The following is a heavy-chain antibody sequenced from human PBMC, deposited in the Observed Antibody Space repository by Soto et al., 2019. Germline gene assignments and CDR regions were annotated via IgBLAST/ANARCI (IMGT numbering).Heavy chain of an antibody. CDR1: GYSFTSYW. CDR2: IYPGDSDT. CDR3: ARAVGARRSSGWYYFDY. Sequence: GESLKISCNGSGYSFTSYWIGWVRQMPGKGLEWMGIIYPGDSDTRYSPSFQGQVTISADESISTAYLQWSSLKASDTAMYYCARAVGARRSSGWYYFDYWGQGTLVTVSS. J-gene: IGHJ4*02. D-gene: IGHD6-19*01. V-gene: IGHV5-51*01.